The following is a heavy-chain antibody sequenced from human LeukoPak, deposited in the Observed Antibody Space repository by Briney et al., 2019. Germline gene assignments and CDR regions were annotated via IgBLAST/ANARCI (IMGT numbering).Heavy chain of an antibody. CDR3: AGGLEYYDSSGYLTTPFDY. D-gene: IGHD3-22*01. J-gene: IGHJ4*02. V-gene: IGHV1-69*05. Sequence: SVKVSCKASGGTFSSYAISWVRQAPGQGLEWMGRIIPIFGTANYAQKFQGRVTITTDESTSTAYMELSNLRSEDTAVYYCAGGLEYYDSSGYLTTPFDYWGQGTLVTVSS. CDR1: GGTFSSYA. CDR2: IIPIFGTA.